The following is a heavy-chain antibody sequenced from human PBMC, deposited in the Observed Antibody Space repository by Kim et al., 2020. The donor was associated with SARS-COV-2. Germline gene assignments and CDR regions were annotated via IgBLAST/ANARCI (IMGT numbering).Heavy chain of an antibody. V-gene: IGHV1-18*01. J-gene: IGHJ4*02. D-gene: IGHD6-19*01. Sequence: ASVKVSCKASGYTFTSYGISWVRQAPGQGLEWMGWISAYNGNTNYAQKLQGRVTMTTDTSTSTAYMELRSLRSDDTAVYYCARDDVGGFGHGYSSGWYHRDTIDYWGQGTLVTVSS. CDR3: ARDDVGGFGHGYSSGWYHRDTIDY. CDR2: ISAYNGNT. CDR1: GYTFTSYG.